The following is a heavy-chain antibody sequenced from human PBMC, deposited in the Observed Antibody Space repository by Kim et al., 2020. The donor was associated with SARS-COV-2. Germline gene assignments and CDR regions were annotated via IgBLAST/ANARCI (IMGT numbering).Heavy chain of an antibody. V-gene: IGHV3-30-3*01. D-gene: IGHD6-25*01. CDR1: GFTFSIFA. CDR3: PRDGYGSGWY. Sequence: GGSLRLSCAVSGFTFSIFAMHWFGQAPGKGRDWLAVISYEGSNKSYADSGKGRFTTPRDNPENTLYMQVNSQRAEDTAVNSCPRDGYGSGWY. CDR2: ISYEGSNK. J-gene: IGHJ2*01.